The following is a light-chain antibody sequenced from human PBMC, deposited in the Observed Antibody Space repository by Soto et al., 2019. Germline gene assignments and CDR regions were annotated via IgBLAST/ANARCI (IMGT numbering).Light chain of an antibody. J-gene: IGKJ4*01. CDR1: QSVSNY. Sequence: EIVLTQSPATLSLSPGERATLSCRASQSVSNYLAWYQQKPGQAPRLLIYEASNRATGVPARFSGSVSGTDFTLTISSLEPEDFAVYYCQQRSNWPLLTFGGGTKVEIK. CDR3: QQRSNWPLLT. V-gene: IGKV3-11*01. CDR2: EAS.